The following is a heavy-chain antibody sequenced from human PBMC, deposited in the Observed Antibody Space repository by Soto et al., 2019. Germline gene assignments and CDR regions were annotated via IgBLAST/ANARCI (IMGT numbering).Heavy chain of an antibody. CDR1: GFTFSSYS. J-gene: IGHJ5*02. Sequence: PGGSLRLSCAASGFTFSSYSMNWVRQAPGKGLEWVAVIWYDGSNKYYADSVKGRFTISRDNSKNTLYLQMNSLRAEDTAVYYCARDGLLWFGERSNWFDPWGQGTLVTVSS. V-gene: IGHV3-33*08. D-gene: IGHD3-10*01. CDR3: ARDGLLWFGERSNWFDP. CDR2: IWYDGSNK.